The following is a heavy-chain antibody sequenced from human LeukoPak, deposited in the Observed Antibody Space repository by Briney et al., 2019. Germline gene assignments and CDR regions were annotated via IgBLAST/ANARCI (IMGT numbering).Heavy chain of an antibody. Sequence: GGSLRLSCAASGFRFSRYWMTWVRQAPGKRLEWVANIKEDGSDKYYVDSVRGRFTISRDNAENSLFLQMNSLRVEDTAVFYCARYYYDDNGYSEDAFDIWGQGTRVTVSS. D-gene: IGHD3-22*01. CDR2: IKEDGSDK. J-gene: IGHJ3*02. CDR3: ARYYYDDNGYSEDAFDI. CDR1: GFRFSRYW. V-gene: IGHV3-7*01.